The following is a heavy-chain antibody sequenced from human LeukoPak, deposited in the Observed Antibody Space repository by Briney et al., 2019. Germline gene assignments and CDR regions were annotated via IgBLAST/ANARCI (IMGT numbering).Heavy chain of an antibody. D-gene: IGHD2-2*01. CDR3: ARGHRYCSSTSCQTFDY. J-gene: IGHJ4*02. CDR2: ISAYNGNT. Sequence: ASVKVSCKASGYTFTSYGISWVRQAPGQGLEWMGWISAYNGNTNYAQKLQGRVTMTTDTSTSTAYMELRSLRSDDTAVYYCARGHRYCSSTSCQTFDYWGQGTLVTVSS. V-gene: IGHV1-18*01. CDR1: GYTFTSYG.